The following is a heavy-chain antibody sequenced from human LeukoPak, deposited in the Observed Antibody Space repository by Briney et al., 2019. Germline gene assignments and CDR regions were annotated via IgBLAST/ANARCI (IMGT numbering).Heavy chain of an antibody. Sequence: QPGGSLRLSCTASGFTFSSYAMSWVRQAPGKGLGCVSAFSCSGGSTYYGDSVKGRFTISRDNSKNTLYLQMNSLRAEDTAVYYCAKGTDPTLGSCSSTSCLGAFDIWGQGTMVTVSS. D-gene: IGHD2-2*01. CDR3: AKGTDPTLGSCSSTSCLGAFDI. CDR1: GFTFSSYA. V-gene: IGHV3-23*01. J-gene: IGHJ3*02. CDR2: FSCSGGST.